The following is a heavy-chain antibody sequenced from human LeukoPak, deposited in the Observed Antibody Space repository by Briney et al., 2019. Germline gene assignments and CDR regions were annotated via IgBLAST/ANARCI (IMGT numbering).Heavy chain of an antibody. Sequence: PGRSLRLSCAASGFTFSNYAMHWVRQAPGKGLEWVALISYSGNNKYYADSVKGRFTISRDNSMDTLYLQMNSLRAEDTAVYYCARTPETGGYYYYFDYWGQGTLVTVSS. D-gene: IGHD3-3*01. J-gene: IGHJ4*02. CDR1: GFTFSNYA. V-gene: IGHV3-30-3*01. CDR3: ARTPETGGYYYYFDY. CDR2: ISYSGNNK.